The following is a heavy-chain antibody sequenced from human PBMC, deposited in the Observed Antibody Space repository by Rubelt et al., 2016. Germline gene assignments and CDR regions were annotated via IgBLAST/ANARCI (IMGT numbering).Heavy chain of an antibody. CDR3: VTTYMEA. J-gene: IGHJ6*03. Sequence: EVQLVESGGGLVQPGGSLRLSCAASGFTFSSHAMSWVRQAPGKGLEWVSSITSGFNTYFADSVKGRFTISRDNSKNNRLLDMRGLTSEDTAVYFWVTTYMEAWGKGTSVIVSS. CDR1: GFTFSSHA. CDR2: ITSGFNT. V-gene: IGHV3-23*04.